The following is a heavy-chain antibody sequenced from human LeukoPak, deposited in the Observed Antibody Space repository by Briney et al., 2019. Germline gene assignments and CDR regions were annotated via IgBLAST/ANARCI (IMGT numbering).Heavy chain of an antibody. J-gene: IGHJ5*02. CDR1: GYTFTSYY. CDR3: ARGKKPGVGVAGTGYFFDP. V-gene: IGHV1-46*01. CDR2: INPSGGST. Sequence: ASVKVSCKASGYTFTSYYMHWVRQAPGQGLEWMGIINPSGGSTSYAQKFQGRVTMSIDTSTNTAYMELRSLRSDDTAVYYCARGKKPGVGVAGTGYFFDPWGQGTLVTVSS. D-gene: IGHD6-19*01.